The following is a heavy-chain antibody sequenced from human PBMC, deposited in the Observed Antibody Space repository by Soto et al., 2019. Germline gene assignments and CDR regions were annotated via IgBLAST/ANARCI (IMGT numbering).Heavy chain of an antibody. Sequence: QVHLEQSGAEMRKPGASVTVSCKASGYTFTNYYIHWVRQAPGQGLEWMGVINPTDNRKTYAQIFQGRLTMTRDTSTSTVYVELRSLRSEDTAIYYCAREAQTYSGMDVWGQGTTVTVSS. CDR1: GYTFTNYY. J-gene: IGHJ6*02. CDR3: AREAQTYSGMDV. CDR2: INPTDNRK. V-gene: IGHV1-46*01.